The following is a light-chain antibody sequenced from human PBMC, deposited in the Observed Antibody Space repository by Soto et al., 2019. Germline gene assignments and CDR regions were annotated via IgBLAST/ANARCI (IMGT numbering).Light chain of an antibody. CDR2: GNS. CDR1: SSNIGAGYD. Sequence: QSVLTQPPSVSRAPGQRVTISCTGSSSNIGAGYDVHWYQQLPGTAPKLPIYGNSNRPSGVPDRFSGSKSGTSASLAITGLQAEDEADYYCQSYDSSLSGYVFGTGTKATVL. V-gene: IGLV1-40*01. CDR3: QSYDSSLSGYV. J-gene: IGLJ1*01.